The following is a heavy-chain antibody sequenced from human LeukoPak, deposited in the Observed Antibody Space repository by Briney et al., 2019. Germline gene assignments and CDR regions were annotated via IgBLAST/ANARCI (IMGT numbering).Heavy chain of an antibody. CDR3: ARVVEMATIKNWFDP. D-gene: IGHD5-24*01. Sequence: ASVKVSCKASGGTFSSYGISWVRQAPGQGLEGMGGIIPIFGTANYAQKFQGRVTITTDESTSTAYMELSSLRSEDTAVYYCARVVEMATIKNWFDPWGQGTLVTVSS. CDR2: IIPIFGTA. V-gene: IGHV1-69*05. J-gene: IGHJ5*02. CDR1: GGTFSSYG.